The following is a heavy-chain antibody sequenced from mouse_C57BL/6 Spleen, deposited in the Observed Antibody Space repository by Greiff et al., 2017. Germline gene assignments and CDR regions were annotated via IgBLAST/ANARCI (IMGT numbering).Heavy chain of an antibody. Sequence: EVKLQESGPGLVKPSQSLSLTCSVTGYSITSGYYWNWIRQFPGNKLEWMGYISYDGSNNYNPSLKNRISITRDTSKNQSFLELNAVTTEDTATYYCARGGLAYWYFDVWGTGATVTVSS. CDR3: ARGGLAYWYFDV. CDR1: GYSITSGYY. D-gene: IGHD2-4*01. CDR2: ISYDGSN. V-gene: IGHV3-6*01. J-gene: IGHJ1*03.